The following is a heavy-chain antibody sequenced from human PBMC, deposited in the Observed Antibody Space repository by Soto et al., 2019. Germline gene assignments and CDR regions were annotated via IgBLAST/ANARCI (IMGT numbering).Heavy chain of an antibody. D-gene: IGHD4-17*01. Sequence: QVQLQQWGAGLLKPSETLSLTCAVYGGSFSGYYWSWIRQPPGKGLEWIGEINHSGSTNYNPSLKSRVTISVDTSKNQFSLKLSSVTAADTAVYYCARGDYGDYAGYWGQGTLVTVSS. CDR3: ARGDYGDYAGY. CDR1: GGSFSGYY. CDR2: INHSGST. V-gene: IGHV4-34*01. J-gene: IGHJ4*02.